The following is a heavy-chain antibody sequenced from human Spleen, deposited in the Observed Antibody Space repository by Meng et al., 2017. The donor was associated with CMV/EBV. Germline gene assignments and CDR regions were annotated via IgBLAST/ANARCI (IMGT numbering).Heavy chain of an antibody. CDR1: GYTFTDYY. D-gene: IGHD2-2*01. J-gene: IGHJ4*02. CDR2: INANSGDT. CDR3: AGSSSHCSRTTCYRLIG. Sequence: ASVKVSCKASGYTFTDYYMHWVRQAPGQGLEWMGWINANSGDTNYAQKFQGRVTMTRDTSISTAYMEMSRLRSDDTAVYYCAGSSSHCSRTTCYRLIGWGQGTLVTVSS. V-gene: IGHV1-2*02.